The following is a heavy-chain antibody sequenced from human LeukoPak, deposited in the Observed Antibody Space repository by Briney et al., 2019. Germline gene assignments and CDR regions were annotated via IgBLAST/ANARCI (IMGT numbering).Heavy chain of an antibody. V-gene: IGHV4-30-4*01. CDR3: AGWAADAFDI. CDR1: GGSISSGDYY. J-gene: IGHJ3*02. Sequence: SETLSLTCTVSGGSISSGDYYWSWIRQPPGKGLEWIGYIYYSGSTYYNPSLKSRVTISVDTSKNQFPLKLSSVTAADTAVYYCAGWAADAFDIWGQGTMVTVSS. CDR2: IYYSGST. D-gene: IGHD1-26*01.